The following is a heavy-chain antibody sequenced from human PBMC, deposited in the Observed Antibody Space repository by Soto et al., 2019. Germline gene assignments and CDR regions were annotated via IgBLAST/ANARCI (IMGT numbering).Heavy chain of an antibody. CDR2: IYYSGST. D-gene: IGHD3-9*01. J-gene: IGHJ5*02. CDR1: GGSISSSSYY. V-gene: IGHV4-39*01. Sequence: ETLSLTCTVSGGSISSSSYYLGWIRQTPGKGLEWIGSIYYSGSTYYNPSLKSRVTISVDTSKNQFSLKLSSVTAADTAVYYCASAYDILTGYYKVSNWFDPWGQGTLVTVPQ. CDR3: ASAYDILTGYYKVSNWFDP.